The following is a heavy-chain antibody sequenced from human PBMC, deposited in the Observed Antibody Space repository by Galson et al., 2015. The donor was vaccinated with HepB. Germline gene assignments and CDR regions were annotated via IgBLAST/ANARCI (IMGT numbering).Heavy chain of an antibody. CDR1: GYTFTSYG. CDR2: ISAYNGNT. Sequence: SVKVSCKASGYTFTSYGISWVRQAPGQGLEWMGWISAYNGNTNYAQKLQGRVTMTTDTSTDTAYMELSSLRSEDTAVYYCATRGRWYKGGFDYWGQGTPVTVSS. D-gene: IGHD6-13*01. CDR3: ATRGRWYKGGFDY. J-gene: IGHJ4*02. V-gene: IGHV1-18*01.